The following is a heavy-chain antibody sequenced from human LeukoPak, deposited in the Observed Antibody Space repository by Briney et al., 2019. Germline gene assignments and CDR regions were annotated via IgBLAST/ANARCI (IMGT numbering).Heavy chain of an antibody. D-gene: IGHD6-13*01. V-gene: IGHV3-49*03. CDR1: GFTFCDYA. Sequence: GGSLRLSCTASGFTFCDYAMSWFRQAPGKGLEWVGFIRSKAYGGTTEYAASVKGRFTISRDDSKSIAYLQMNSLKTEDTAVYYCTRDFIAAAGTPDAFDIWGQGTMVTVSS. J-gene: IGHJ3*02. CDR2: IRSKAYGGTT. CDR3: TRDFIAAAGTPDAFDI.